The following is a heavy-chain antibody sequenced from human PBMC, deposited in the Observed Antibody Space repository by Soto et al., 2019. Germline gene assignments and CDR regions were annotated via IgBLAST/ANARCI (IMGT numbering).Heavy chain of an antibody. V-gene: IGHV3-43*01. CDR1: GFTFDYYT. CDR3: ARWGVRGVTTGMDV. CDR2: ISWDGGST. Sequence: GGSLRLSCAASGFTFDYYTMRWVRQAPGKGLEWVSLISWDGGSTYYADSVKGRFTISRDNSKNSLYLQMNSLRTEDTALYYCARWGVRGVTTGMDVWGQGTTVTVSS. D-gene: IGHD3-10*01. J-gene: IGHJ6*02.